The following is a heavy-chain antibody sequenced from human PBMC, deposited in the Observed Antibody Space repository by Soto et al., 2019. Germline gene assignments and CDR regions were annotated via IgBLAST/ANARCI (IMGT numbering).Heavy chain of an antibody. CDR1: GFTFSSYE. J-gene: IGHJ3*02. CDR2: ISSSGSTI. D-gene: IGHD4-17*01. V-gene: IGHV3-48*03. Sequence: GGSLRLSCAASGFTFSSYEMNWVRQAPGKGLEWVSYISSSGSTIYYADSVKGRFTISGDNAKNSLYLQMNSLRAEDTAVYYCERIANRGRRWNAFDIWGQGTMVTV. CDR3: ERIANRGRRWNAFDI.